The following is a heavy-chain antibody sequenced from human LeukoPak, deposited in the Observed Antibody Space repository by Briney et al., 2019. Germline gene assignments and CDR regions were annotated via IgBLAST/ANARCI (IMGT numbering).Heavy chain of an antibody. CDR3: ARERDFGTYGGGPLSYGVDY. D-gene: IGHD4-23*01. V-gene: IGHV1-69*13. CDR1: GYTFTSYY. J-gene: IGHJ4*02. CDR2: IIPIFGTA. Sequence: PWASVKVSCKASGYTFTSYYMHWVRQAPGQGLEWMGGIIPIFGTANYAQKFQGRVTITADESTSTAYMELSSLRSEDTAVYYCARERDFGTYGGGPLSYGVDYWGQGTLVTVSS.